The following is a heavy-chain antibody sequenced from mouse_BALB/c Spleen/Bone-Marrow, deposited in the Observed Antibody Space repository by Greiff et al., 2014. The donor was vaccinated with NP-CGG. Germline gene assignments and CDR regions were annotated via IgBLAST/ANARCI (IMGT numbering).Heavy chain of an antibody. Sequence: SGAEVVKPGASVKVSCKASGYTFTNYWMQWVKQRPGQGLEWIGEIEPSDSYTNYNQDFEGKATLTVDKSSSTAYMQLSSLTSEDSAVYYCARGRTTVVSDYWGQGTSLTVSS. D-gene: IGHD1-1*01. CDR3: ARGRTTVVSDY. V-gene: IGHV1-69*02. CDR2: IEPSDSYT. J-gene: IGHJ2*02. CDR1: GYTFTNYW.